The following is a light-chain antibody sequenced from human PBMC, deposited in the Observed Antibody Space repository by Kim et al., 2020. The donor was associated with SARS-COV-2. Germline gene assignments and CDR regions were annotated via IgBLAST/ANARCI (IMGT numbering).Light chain of an antibody. CDR2: GKY. Sequence: ALGQTVRITCQGDSLRNYYASWYQQRPGQAPVLVIYGKYNRPSGIPDRFSGSSSVSTASLTITGAQAEDEADYYCNSRDSSDNHQVFGTGTKVTVL. CDR1: SLRNYY. V-gene: IGLV3-19*01. CDR3: NSRDSSDNHQV. J-gene: IGLJ1*01.